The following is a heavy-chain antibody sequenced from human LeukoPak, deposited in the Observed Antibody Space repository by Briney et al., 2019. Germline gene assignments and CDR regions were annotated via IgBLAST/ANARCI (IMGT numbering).Heavy chain of an antibody. CDR1: GFTFSSHS. Sequence: GGSLRLSCAASGFTFSSHSMNWVRQAPGKGLEWVSYISSSSSTIYYADSVKGRFTISRDNAKDSLYLQMNSLRAEDTAVYYCARGAYYYEDWGQGTLVTVSS. V-gene: IGHV3-48*01. D-gene: IGHD3-22*01. CDR2: ISSSSSTI. J-gene: IGHJ4*02. CDR3: ARGAYYYED.